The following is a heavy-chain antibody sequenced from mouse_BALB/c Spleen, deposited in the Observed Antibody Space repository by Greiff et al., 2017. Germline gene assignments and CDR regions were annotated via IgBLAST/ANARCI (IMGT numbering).Heavy chain of an antibody. CDR1: GFTFSSYA. V-gene: IGHV5-9-4*01. D-gene: IGHD2-3*01. CDR2: ISSGGSYT. J-gene: IGHJ3*01. Sequence: EVMLVESGGGLVKPGGSLKLSCAASGFTFSSYAMSWVRQSPEKRLEWVAEISSGGSYTYYPDTVTGRFTISRDNAKNTLYLEMSSLRSEDTAMYYCARIYDGYYERVAWFAYWGQGTLVTVSA. CDR3: ARIYDGYYERVAWFAY.